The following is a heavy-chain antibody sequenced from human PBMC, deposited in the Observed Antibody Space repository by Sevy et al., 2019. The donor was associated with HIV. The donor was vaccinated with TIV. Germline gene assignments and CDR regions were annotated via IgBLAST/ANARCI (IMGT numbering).Heavy chain of an antibody. Sequence: GGSLRLSCAASGFTFSTYNMNWVRQAPGKGLELVSSITDSSNYIYHAASVKGRFTTSTNKAKNSMYRQRNSLRAEDTAVYFCARDRRTLNYSGSSGYNYYFDYWGQGTLVTVSS. CDR1: GFTFSTYN. CDR3: ARDRRTLNYSGSSGYNYYFDY. V-gene: IGHV3-21*01. CDR2: ITDSSNYI. J-gene: IGHJ4*02. D-gene: IGHD3-22*01.